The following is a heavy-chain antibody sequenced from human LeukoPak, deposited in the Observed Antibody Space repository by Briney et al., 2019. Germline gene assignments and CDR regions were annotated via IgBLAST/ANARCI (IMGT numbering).Heavy chain of an antibody. V-gene: IGHV4-39*07. J-gene: IGHJ5*02. CDR2: IYYSGNI. CDR1: GDSITSGAYY. Sequence: SETLSLTCSVSGDSITSGAYYWAWLRPPPGKGLEWIGSIYYSGNIKYNASLKDRVSISRDMSKNQFSLNLNSVSATDTAVYYCARRDYAAWFDPWGQGGLVTVSS. CDR3: ARRDYAAWFDP. D-gene: IGHD4/OR15-4a*01.